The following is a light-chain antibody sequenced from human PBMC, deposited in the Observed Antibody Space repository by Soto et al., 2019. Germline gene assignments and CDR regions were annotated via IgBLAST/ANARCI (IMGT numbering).Light chain of an antibody. J-gene: IGLJ2*01. CDR2: ENY. CDR1: SSNIGSNY. Sequence: QSVLTQPPSVSAAPGQKVTISYSGSSSNIGSNYVSWYQQLPGTAPKLLIYENYERPSGIPDRFSGSKSGTSATLGITGLQTGDEADYYCGAWDGSLTGGVFGGGTKLTVL. CDR3: GAWDGSLTGGV. V-gene: IGLV1-51*02.